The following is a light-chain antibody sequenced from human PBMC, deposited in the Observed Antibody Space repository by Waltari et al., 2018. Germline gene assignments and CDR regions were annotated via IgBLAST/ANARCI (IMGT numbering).Light chain of an antibody. V-gene: IGLV2-23*02. J-gene: IGLJ1*01. CDR3: CSYAGFGIYV. Sequence: QSGLTQPASVSGSPGQSITISCTGTSSDVGNYNLVSWYQQYPGKAPKLMVYEVTKRASGVSDRFSGSKSGNTASLTIYGLQSEDEADYYCCSYAGFGIYVFGTGTKV. CDR1: SSDVGNYNL. CDR2: EVT.